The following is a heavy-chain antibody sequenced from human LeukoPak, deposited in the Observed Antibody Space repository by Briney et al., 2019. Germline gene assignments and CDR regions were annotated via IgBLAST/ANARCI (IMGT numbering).Heavy chain of an antibody. CDR3: VITGTDLFDY. V-gene: IGHV1-69*06. CDR2: IIPIFGTA. Sequence: ASVKVSCKAFGGSFSSEAISWVRQAPGQGLEWMGGIIPIFGTANYAQKFQGRVTITADKSTSTAYMELSSLRSEDTAVYYCVITGTDLFDYWGQGTLVTVSS. J-gene: IGHJ4*02. CDR1: GGSFSSEA. D-gene: IGHD1-7*01.